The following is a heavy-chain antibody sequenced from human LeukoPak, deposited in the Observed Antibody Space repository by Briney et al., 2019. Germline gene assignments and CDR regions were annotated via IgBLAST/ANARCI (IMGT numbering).Heavy chain of an antibody. CDR2: ISSSSSYI. Sequence: GGSLRLSCAASGFTFSNYAMNWVRQAPGKGLEWVSSISSSSSYIYYADSVKGRFTISRDNAKNSLYLQMNSLRAEDTAVYYCARQLRWGVLILTGSWNDAFDIWGQGTMVTVSS. CDR1: GFTFSNYA. J-gene: IGHJ3*02. CDR3: ARQLRWGVLILTGSWNDAFDI. V-gene: IGHV3-21*01. D-gene: IGHD3-9*01.